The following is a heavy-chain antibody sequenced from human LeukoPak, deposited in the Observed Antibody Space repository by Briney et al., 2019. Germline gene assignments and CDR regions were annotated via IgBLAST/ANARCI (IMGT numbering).Heavy chain of an antibody. J-gene: IGHJ4*02. Sequence: GGSLRLSCAASGFTFSSYAMSWVRQAPGKGLEWVSAISGSGGSTYYADSVKGRFTISRDNSKNTLYLQMNSLRAEDTAVYYCAKDLARGYDSLLGDYWGQGTLVTVSS. V-gene: IGHV3-23*01. CDR1: GFTFSSYA. D-gene: IGHD5-12*01. CDR3: AKDLARGYDSLLGDY. CDR2: ISGSGGST.